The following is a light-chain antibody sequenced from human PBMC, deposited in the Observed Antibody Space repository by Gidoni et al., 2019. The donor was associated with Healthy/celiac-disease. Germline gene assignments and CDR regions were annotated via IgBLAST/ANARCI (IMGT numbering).Light chain of an antibody. CDR3: AAWDDSLNGLYV. CDR1: SSKIGSNT. V-gene: IGLV1-44*01. Sequence: QSVLTQPPSASGTPGQGVTISCSGSSSKIGSNTVNWYQQLPGTAPKLLIYSNNQRPSGVPDRFSGSKSGTSASLAISGLQSEDEADYYCAAWDDSLNGLYVFGTGTKVTVL. J-gene: IGLJ1*01. CDR2: SNN.